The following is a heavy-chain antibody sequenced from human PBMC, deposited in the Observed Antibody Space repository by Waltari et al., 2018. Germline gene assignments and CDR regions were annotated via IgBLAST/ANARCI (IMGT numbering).Heavy chain of an antibody. CDR2: IRSKANRYAT. CDR3: TIPLGYYGSGSYYTQDY. CDR1: GFTVSGSA. Sequence: EVQLVESGGGFVQPGGSLKLSCAASGFTVSGSALHWVRQASGKGLEWVGRIRSKANRYATAYAASVKGRFTISRDDSKNTAYLQMNSLKTEDTAVYYCTIPLGYYGSGSYYTQDYWGQGTLVTVSS. D-gene: IGHD3-10*01. J-gene: IGHJ4*02. V-gene: IGHV3-73*01.